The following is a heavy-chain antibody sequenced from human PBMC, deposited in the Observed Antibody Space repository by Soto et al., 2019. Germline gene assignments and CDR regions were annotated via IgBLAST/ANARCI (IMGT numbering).Heavy chain of an antibody. J-gene: IGHJ4*02. Sequence: PSETLSLTCTVSGGSMSPYYWSWIRQAPGVGLEWIAYVYYSGYTHYNPSLKSRVTISVDTSKNQFSLKLTSVTAEDTAVYYCARYRGYDPYYLAYWGRGTLVTVSS. D-gene: IGHD5-12*01. CDR3: ARYRGYDPYYLAY. V-gene: IGHV4-59*01. CDR1: GGSMSPYY. CDR2: VYYSGYT.